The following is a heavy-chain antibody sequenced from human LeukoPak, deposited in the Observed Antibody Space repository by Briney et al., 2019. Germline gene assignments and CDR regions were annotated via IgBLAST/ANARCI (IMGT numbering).Heavy chain of an antibody. CDR1: GGTFSSYA. V-gene: IGHV1-69*13. CDR2: IIPIFGTA. J-gene: IGHJ3*02. CDR3: ARARRYYDSSGYYYLNDAFDI. Sequence: ASVKVSCKASGGTFSSYAISWVRQAPGQGLEWMGGIIPIFGTANYAQKFQGRVTITADESTSTAYMELSSLRSEDTAVYYCARARRYYDSSGYYYLNDAFDIWGQGTMVTVSS. D-gene: IGHD3-22*01.